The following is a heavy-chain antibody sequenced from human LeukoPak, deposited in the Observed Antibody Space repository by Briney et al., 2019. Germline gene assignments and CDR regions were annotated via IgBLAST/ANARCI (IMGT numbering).Heavy chain of an antibody. CDR1: GFTFTSSA. CDR2: IVVGSGNT. V-gene: IGHV1-58*01. Sequence: SVKVSCKASGFTFTSSAVQWVRQARGQRLEWIGWIVVGSGNTNYAQKFQERVTITRDMSTSTAYMELSSLRSEDTAVYYCAIPATDLGGDYLYWGQGTLVTASS. CDR3: AIPATDLGGDYLY. D-gene: IGHD2-21*01. J-gene: IGHJ4*02.